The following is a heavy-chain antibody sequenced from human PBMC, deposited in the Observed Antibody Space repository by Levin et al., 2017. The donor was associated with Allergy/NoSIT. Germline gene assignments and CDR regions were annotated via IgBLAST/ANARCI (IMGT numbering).Heavy chain of an antibody. J-gene: IGHJ4*02. CDR1: GYTFTDFY. CDR3: ARGGPRAEAGRSIDY. V-gene: IGHV1-2*03. CDR2: INPYSAGT. Sequence: LVASVKVSCKASGYTFTDFYMHWVRQAPGEGLEWMGWINPYSAGTNYAQNFQGRVTMTRDTSITTVYMDLDRLRSDDTAVYYCARGGPRAEAGRSIDYWGQGTLVTVSS. D-gene: IGHD6-6*01.